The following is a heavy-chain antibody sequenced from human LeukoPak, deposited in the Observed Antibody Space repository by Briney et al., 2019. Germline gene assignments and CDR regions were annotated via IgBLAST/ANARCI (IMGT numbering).Heavy chain of an antibody. Sequence: GGALRLSCAAAGFTFSSYAMSWVGQAPGEGVEWVSAISGSGGSTYYPASVKARFTISRDNSKNPLYLQMNSLRAEDTAVYYCAKDWSYGADLTVDYFDYWGQGTLVTVSS. D-gene: IGHD4-17*01. V-gene: IGHV3-23*01. J-gene: IGHJ4*02. CDR1: GFTFSSYA. CDR3: AKDWSYGADLTVDYFDY. CDR2: ISGSGGST.